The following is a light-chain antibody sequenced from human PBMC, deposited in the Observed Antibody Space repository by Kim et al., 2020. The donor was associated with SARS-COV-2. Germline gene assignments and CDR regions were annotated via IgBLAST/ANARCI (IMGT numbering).Light chain of an antibody. CDR3: MQSLQTPIT. V-gene: IGKV2-28*01. CDR2: LGA. Sequence: PASISCRSAQSLLQSNGFNYLDWYLQKPGQYPRLLIYLGANRASGVPDRFSGSETGTDFTLKISRVEAEDVGVYYCMQSLQTPITFGQGTRLEIK. J-gene: IGKJ5*01. CDR1: QSLLQSNGFNY.